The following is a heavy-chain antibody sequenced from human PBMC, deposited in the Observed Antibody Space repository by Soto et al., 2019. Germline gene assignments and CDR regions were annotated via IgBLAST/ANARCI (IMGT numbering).Heavy chain of an antibody. D-gene: IGHD3-10*01. CDR2: IYNSGST. V-gene: IGHV4-59*01. Sequence: PSETLSLTCTVSGGSISSYYWSWIRQPPGKGLEWIGFIYNSGSTNYNPSLKSRVTISMDTSRNQFSLILSSVIAADTAVYYCARAPYGSGTKPYYFDYWGQGTLVTVSS. J-gene: IGHJ4*02. CDR1: GGSISSYY. CDR3: ARAPYGSGTKPYYFDY.